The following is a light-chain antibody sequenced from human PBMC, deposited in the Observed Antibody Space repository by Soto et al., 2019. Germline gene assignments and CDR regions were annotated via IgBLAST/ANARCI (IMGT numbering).Light chain of an antibody. J-gene: IGLJ1*01. CDR2: DVS. V-gene: IGLV2-14*01. CDR1: SRDVGGYNS. Sequence: QSALTQPASVSGSPGLSIAISCTGTSRDVGGYNSVSWYQQQPGKVPKLLIYDVSNRPSGVSNRFSGSKSGNTASLSISGLQVEDEGDDYCSSYSTGGSYVFGTGTKLTVL. CDR3: SSYSTGGSYV.